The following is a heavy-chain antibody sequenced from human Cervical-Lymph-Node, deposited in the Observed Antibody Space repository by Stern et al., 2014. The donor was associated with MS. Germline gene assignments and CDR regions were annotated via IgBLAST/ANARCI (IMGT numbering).Heavy chain of an antibody. CDR1: GDSISSDGYY. J-gene: IGHJ3*02. CDR2: IYFNGNT. V-gene: IGHV4-61*02. CDR3: ARDSPKYYDILTGWGVFDI. D-gene: IGHD3-9*01. Sequence: VQLVESGPGLVKPSQTLSLTCAVSGDSISSDGYYWSWIRQPAGKGLEWIGRIYFNGNTKYNPSLKGRVPISLDTSKNQFSLTLNSVTAADTAMYYCARDSPKYYDILTGWGVFDIWGQGTMVTVSS.